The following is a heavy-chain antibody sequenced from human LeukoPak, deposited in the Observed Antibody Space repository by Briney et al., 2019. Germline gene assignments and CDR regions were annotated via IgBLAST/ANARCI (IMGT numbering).Heavy chain of an antibody. D-gene: IGHD3-22*01. J-gene: IGHJ4*02. CDR3: AKRGLVIRVILVGFHKEAYYFDS. CDR1: GFTFSNYA. Sequence: GGSLRLSCAASGFTFSNYAMNWVSQAPGKGLEWVAGISGSGGSTNYADSVKGRFTISRDNPKNTLYLQMNSLTVEDTAVYFCAKRGLVIRVILVGFHKEAYYFDSWGQGALVTVSS. V-gene: IGHV3-23*01. CDR2: ISGSGGST.